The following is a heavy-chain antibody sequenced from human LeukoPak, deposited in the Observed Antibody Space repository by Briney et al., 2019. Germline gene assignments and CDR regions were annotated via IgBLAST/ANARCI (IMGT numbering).Heavy chain of an antibody. CDR1: GYTFISYG. CDR3: ASTACGDYYYYMDV. D-gene: IGHD2-21*02. V-gene: IGHV1-18*01. Sequence: GASVKVSCKASGYTFISYGISWVRQAPGQGLEWMGCISAHDGDTNYAQTFQGRVTITTDTSTNTIYMQLKSLRSDDTAVYYCASTACGDYYYYMDVWGKGTTVTVSS. CDR2: ISAHDGDT. J-gene: IGHJ6*03.